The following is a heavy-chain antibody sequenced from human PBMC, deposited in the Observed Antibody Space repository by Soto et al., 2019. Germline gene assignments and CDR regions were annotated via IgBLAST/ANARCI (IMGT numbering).Heavy chain of an antibody. CDR3: ARYDFGIFDY. CDR2: IYHSETT. Sequence: PETLSLTCSGSGYYVSISCCWSWVRQPPGKGLEWIGEIYHSETTNYNPSLKSRVTLSMDKSKNQFSLMLTSVTAADTAVYFCARYDFGIFDYWGHGILVTVS. V-gene: IGHV4-4*01. J-gene: IGHJ4*01. D-gene: IGHD4-17*01. CDR1: GYYVSISCC.